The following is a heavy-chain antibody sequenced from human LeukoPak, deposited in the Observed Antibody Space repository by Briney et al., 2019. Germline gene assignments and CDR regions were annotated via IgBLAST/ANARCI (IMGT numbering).Heavy chain of an antibody. CDR3: TRDGSWEPGAFDI. J-gene: IGHJ3*02. CDR2: ISYDGSNK. CDR1: GFTFSSYA. Sequence: GGSLRLSCAASGFTFSSYAMHWVRRAPGKGLEWVAVISYDGSNKYYADSVKGRFTISRDNSKNTLYLQMNSLRAEDTAVYYCTRDGSWEPGAFDIWGQGTMVTVSS. D-gene: IGHD1-26*01. V-gene: IGHV3-30-3*01.